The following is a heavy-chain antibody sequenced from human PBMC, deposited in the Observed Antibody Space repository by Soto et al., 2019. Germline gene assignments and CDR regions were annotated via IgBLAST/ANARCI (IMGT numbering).Heavy chain of an antibody. CDR3: ATNYAYYYYYGMDV. V-gene: IGHV4-39*01. CDR2: IYYSGST. J-gene: IGHJ6*02. CDR1: GGSISSSSYY. D-gene: IGHD4-4*01. Sequence: ETLSLTCTVSGGSISSSSYYWGWIRQPPGKGLEWIGSIYYSGSTYYNPSLKSRVTISVDTSKNQFSLKLGSVTAADTAVYYCATNYAYYYYYGMDVWGQGTTVTVSS.